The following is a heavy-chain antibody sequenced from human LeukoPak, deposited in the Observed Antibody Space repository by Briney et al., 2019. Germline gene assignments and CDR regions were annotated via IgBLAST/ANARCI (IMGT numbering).Heavy chain of an antibody. CDR1: GYSFTIYG. D-gene: IGHD2-15*01. CDR3: ARTDIVVVVASTPGIFHY. J-gene: IGHJ4*02. Sequence: GASVTVSCKASGYSFTIYGISWVRQAPGQGLELMGWISAYNGNTNYTQKLQGRVTMTTDTSTSTAYMELRSLRSDDTAVYYCARTDIVVVVASTPGIFHYWGQGTLVTVSS. V-gene: IGHV1-18*01. CDR2: ISAYNGNT.